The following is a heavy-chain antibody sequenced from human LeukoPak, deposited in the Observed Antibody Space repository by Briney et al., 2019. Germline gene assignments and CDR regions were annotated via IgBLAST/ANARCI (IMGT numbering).Heavy chain of an antibody. J-gene: IGHJ4*02. CDR1: GFTVSNNF. V-gene: IGHV3-53*01. CDR2: IYSGGTT. Sequence: GGSLRLSCAASGFTVSNNFLTWVRQAPGKGLEWVSVIYSGGTTYYADSVKGRFTISRDNSKNTLYLQMNSLRAEDTAVYYCAKVPRAELTYYFDYWGQGTLVTVSS. CDR3: AKVPRAELTYYFDY. D-gene: IGHD1-7*01.